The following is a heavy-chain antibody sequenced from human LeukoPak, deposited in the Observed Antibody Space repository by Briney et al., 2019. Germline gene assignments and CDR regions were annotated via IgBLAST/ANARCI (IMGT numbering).Heavy chain of an antibody. D-gene: IGHD6-13*01. CDR2: ISGSGGST. CDR3: AKGTRSSSWVFDY. J-gene: IGHJ4*02. V-gene: IGHV3-23*01. Sequence: AGGSLRLSCAASGFTFSSYAMSWVRQAPGKGLEWVSAISGSGGSTYYADSVKGRFTISRDNSKDTLYPQMNSLRAEDTAVYYCAKGTRSSSWVFDYWGQGTLVTVSS. CDR1: GFTFSSYA.